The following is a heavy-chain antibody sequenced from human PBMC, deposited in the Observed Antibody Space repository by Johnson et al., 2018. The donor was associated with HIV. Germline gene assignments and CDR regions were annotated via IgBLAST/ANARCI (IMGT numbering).Heavy chain of an antibody. CDR1: GFTFDDYG. V-gene: IGHV3-20*04. D-gene: IGHD1-26*01. J-gene: IGHJ3*02. Sequence: VQLVESGGGVVRPGGSLRLSCAASGFTFDDYGMRWVRQAPGEGLELGAGLLWNGGRPGSAASVKGRFTLPRDNAKNSLYLQMNSLGAEDTALYYCGRAWGRSVGATIIYAFDIWGQGTMVTVSS. CDR2: LLWNGGRP. CDR3: GRAWGRSVGATIIYAFDI.